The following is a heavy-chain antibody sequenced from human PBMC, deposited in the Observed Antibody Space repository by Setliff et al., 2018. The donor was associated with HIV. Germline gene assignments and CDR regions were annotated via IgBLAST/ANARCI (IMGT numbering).Heavy chain of an antibody. CDR2: IYHTGST. D-gene: IGHD5-12*01. CDR1: AYSISGGYY. CDR3: ARIVATITCYDY. Sequence: SETLSLTCAVSAYSISGGYYWGWIRQPPGKGLEWIGSIYHTGSTYSNPSLKSRVTISVDSSKNQFSLKLSSVTAADSAVYYCARIVATITCYDYWGQGTLVTVS. V-gene: IGHV4-38-2*01. J-gene: IGHJ4*02.